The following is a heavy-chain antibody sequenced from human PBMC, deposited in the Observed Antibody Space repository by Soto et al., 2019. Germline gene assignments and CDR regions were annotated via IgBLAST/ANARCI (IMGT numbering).Heavy chain of an antibody. V-gene: IGHV3-30-3*01. J-gene: IGHJ6*04. CDR2: IAYDGSNA. CDR1: GFTFSNYA. D-gene: IGHD2-15*01. Sequence: QVQLVESGGGVVQPGGALRLSCAASGFTFSNYAMHWVRQAPVKGLECLAVIAYDGSNAFYRDSVKGRFTISRDNSENSLYLHMNRLRSDDTGVYYCARGDRADILVGVGARPGESGIAIWGKGTTVPVSS. CDR3: ARGDRADILVGVGARPGESGIAI.